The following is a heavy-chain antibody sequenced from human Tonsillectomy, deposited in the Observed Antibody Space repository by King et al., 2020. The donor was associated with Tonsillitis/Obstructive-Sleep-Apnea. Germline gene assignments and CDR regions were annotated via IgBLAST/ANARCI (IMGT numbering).Heavy chain of an antibody. CDR3: ARQGDTAMVTEYGYYYGMGV. V-gene: IGHV4-39*01. J-gene: IGHJ6*04. CDR1: GDSISSSSYY. Sequence: QLQLQESGPGLVKPSETLSLTCTVSGDSISSSSYYWGWIRQPPGKGLEWIGSFYYSGSTYYNPSLKSRVTISVDTSKNQFSLKLNSVTAADAAMYYCARQGDTAMVTEYGYYYGMGVWGEGTTVTVSS. CDR2: FYYSGST. D-gene: IGHD5-18*01.